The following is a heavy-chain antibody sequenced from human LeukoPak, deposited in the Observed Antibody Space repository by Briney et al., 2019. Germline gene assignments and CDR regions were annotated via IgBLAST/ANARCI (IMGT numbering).Heavy chain of an antibody. Sequence: GGSLRLSCAASGFTFSSYGMSWVRQAPGKVLEWVSGISGSGGSTYYADSVKGRFTISRDNSKNTLYLQMNSLRAEDTAMYYCAKGDCSSTNCYPDYWGQGILVTVSS. J-gene: IGHJ4*02. CDR3: AKGDCSSTNCYPDY. V-gene: IGHV3-23*01. CDR1: GFTFSSYG. CDR2: ISGSGGST. D-gene: IGHD2-2*01.